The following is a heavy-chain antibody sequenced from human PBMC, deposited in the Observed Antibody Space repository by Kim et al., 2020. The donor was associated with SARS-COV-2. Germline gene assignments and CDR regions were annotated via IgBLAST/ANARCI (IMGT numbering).Heavy chain of an antibody. CDR1: GFTFSTYD. D-gene: IGHD7-27*01. Sequence: GGSLRLSCAASGFTFSTYDMHWVRQVIGKGLEWVSVMGSAGGTTYADSVKGRFTISRENAKYSLYLQMNSLRAEDTGVYYCTRELGMSGLWYFDLWGRGTLVTVSS. V-gene: IGHV3-13*01. CDR2: MGSAGGT. CDR3: TRELGMSGLWYFDL. J-gene: IGHJ2*01.